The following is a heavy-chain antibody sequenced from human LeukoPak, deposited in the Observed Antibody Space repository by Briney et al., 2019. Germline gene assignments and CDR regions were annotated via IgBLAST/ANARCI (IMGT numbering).Heavy chain of an antibody. Sequence: GASVKVSCKASGGTFSSYAISWVRQAPGQVLEWMGRIIPILGIANYAQKYQGRVTITADKSTSTAYMELSSLRSEDTAVYYCARDRGMATNNYWGQGTLVTVSS. CDR3: ARDRGMATNNY. J-gene: IGHJ4*02. CDR2: IIPILGIA. D-gene: IGHD5-24*01. V-gene: IGHV1-69*04. CDR1: GGTFSSYA.